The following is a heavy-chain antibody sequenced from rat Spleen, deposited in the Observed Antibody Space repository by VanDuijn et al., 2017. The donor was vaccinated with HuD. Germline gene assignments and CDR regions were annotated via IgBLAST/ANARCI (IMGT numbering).Heavy chain of an antibody. V-gene: IGHV2S30*01. Sequence: QVQLKESGPGLVQPSQTPSLTCTVSGFSLTDYSVHWVRHPPGKSLEWMGRMNYNGDTYYNSALKSRLSIRRDTSKSQVFLKMNSLQTEDTAIYYCTRALYNSYCFDYWGQGVMVTVSS. D-gene: IGHD1-2*01. CDR1: GFSLTDYS. CDR3: TRALYNSYCFDY. CDR2: MNYNGDT. J-gene: IGHJ2*01.